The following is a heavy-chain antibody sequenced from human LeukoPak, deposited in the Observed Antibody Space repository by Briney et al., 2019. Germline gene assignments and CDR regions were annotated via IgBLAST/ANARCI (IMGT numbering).Heavy chain of an antibody. Sequence: GGSLRLSCAAAGVTFSSYAMSLVRQAPGKGLEWVSAISGSGGSTYYADSVKGRFTISRDNSKNTLYLQMNSLRAEDTAVYYCAKGKYSSGYVFDYWGQGTLVTVSS. CDR1: GVTFSSYA. CDR3: AKGKYSSGYVFDY. V-gene: IGHV3-23*01. J-gene: IGHJ4*02. D-gene: IGHD6-19*01. CDR2: ISGSGGST.